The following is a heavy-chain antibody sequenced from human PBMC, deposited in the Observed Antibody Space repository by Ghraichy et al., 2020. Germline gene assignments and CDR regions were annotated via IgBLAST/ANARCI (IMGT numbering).Heavy chain of an antibody. CDR1: GFTFSSYA. Sequence: GALRLSCAASGFTFSSYAMSWVRQAPGKGLEWVSAISGSGGSTYYADSVKGRFTISRDNSKNTLYLQMNSLRAEDTAVYYCAKPPRYCSSTSCHFDYWGQGTLVTVSS. V-gene: IGHV3-23*01. J-gene: IGHJ4*02. CDR3: AKPPRYCSSTSCHFDY. D-gene: IGHD2-2*01. CDR2: ISGSGGST.